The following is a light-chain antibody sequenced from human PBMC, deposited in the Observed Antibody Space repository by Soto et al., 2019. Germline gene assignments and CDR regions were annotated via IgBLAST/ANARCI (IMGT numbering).Light chain of an antibody. CDR3: QSYDSSLINSV. CDR1: ISNIGAGYD. J-gene: IGLJ3*02. Sequence: QSVLTQPPSVSGAPGQRVTISCIGSISNIGAGYDVHWYQQFPGTAPKLLIYGNTNRPSGVPDRFSGSKSGTSASLAITGLQAEDEADYYCQSYDSSLINSVFGGGTQLTVL. V-gene: IGLV1-40*01. CDR2: GNT.